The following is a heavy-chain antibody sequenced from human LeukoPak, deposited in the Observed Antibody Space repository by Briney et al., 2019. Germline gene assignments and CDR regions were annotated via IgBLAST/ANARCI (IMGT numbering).Heavy chain of an antibody. CDR1: GYTFTSYG. J-gene: IGHJ4*02. Sequence: GASVKVSCKTSGYTFTSYGVSWVRQAPGQGLEWMGWISGYNGNTNYAQKYRGRVTMTTDTSTSTVYMELRSLRSEDTAVYYCARDSPHFDYWGQGTLVTVSS. CDR3: ARDSPHFDY. CDR2: ISGYNGNT. V-gene: IGHV1-18*01.